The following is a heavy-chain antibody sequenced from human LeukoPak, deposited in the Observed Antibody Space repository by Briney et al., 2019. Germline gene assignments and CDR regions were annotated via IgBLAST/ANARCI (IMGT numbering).Heavy chain of an antibody. CDR3: AKDRWKVGWFDP. V-gene: IGHV3-23*01. CDR2: ISGTGGST. D-gene: IGHD4-23*01. J-gene: IGHJ5*02. CDR1: GFTFSSYA. Sequence: GGSLRLSCAASGFTFSSYAMSWVRQAPGKGLEWVSAISGTGGSTYYADSVKGRFTISRDNSKNTLYLQMNSLRAEDTAVYYCAKDRWKVGWFDPWGQGTLVTVSS.